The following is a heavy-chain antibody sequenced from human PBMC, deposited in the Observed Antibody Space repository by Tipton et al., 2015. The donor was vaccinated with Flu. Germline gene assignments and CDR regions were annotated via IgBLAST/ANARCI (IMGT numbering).Heavy chain of an antibody. J-gene: IGHJ6*03. D-gene: IGHD5-12*01. CDR1: GFTFSSYW. Sequence: SLRLSCAASGFTFSSYWMSWVRQAPGKGLEWVANIKQDGSEKYYVDSVKGRFTISRDNAKNSLYLQMNSLRAEDTAVYYCARGTGRGTHYMDVWGKGTTVTVSS. CDR3: ARGTGRGTHYMDV. V-gene: IGHV3-7*01. CDR2: IKQDGSEK.